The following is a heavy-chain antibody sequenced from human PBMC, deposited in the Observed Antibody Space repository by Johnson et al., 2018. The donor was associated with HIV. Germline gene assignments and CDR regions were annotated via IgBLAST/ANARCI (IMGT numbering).Heavy chain of an antibody. D-gene: IGHD1-7*01. V-gene: IGHV3-20*04. J-gene: IGHJ3*02. Sequence: MQLVESGGGVVRPGGSLRLSCAASGFTFDDYGMSWVRQAPGKGLGGVSGIHWNGGSPGYADSVKGRFTISRDNAKNSLYLQMNSLRAEDTAVYYCAKAQRNYRGASDIWGQGTRVTVSS. CDR2: IHWNGGSP. CDR3: AKAQRNYRGASDI. CDR1: GFTFDDYG.